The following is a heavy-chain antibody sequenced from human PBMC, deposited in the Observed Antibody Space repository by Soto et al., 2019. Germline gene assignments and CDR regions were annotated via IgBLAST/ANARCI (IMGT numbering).Heavy chain of an antibody. CDR3: ARVPGKAYCSSTSCYELDY. CDR2: IYSGGST. Sequence: GGSLRLSCAASGFTVSSNYMSWVRQAPGKGLEWVSVIYSGGSTYYADSVKGRFTISRDNSKNTLYLQMNSLRAEDTAVYYCARVPGKAYCSSTSCYELDYWGQGTLVTVSS. CDR1: GFTVSSNY. J-gene: IGHJ4*02. D-gene: IGHD2-2*01. V-gene: IGHV3-66*01.